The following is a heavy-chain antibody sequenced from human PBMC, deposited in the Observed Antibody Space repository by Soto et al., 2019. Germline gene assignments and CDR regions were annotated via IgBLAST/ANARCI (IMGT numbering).Heavy chain of an antibody. Sequence: PSETLSLTCAVYGGSFSGYYWSWIRQPPGKELEWIGEINHSGSTNYNPSLKSRVTISVDTSKNQFSLKLSSVTAADTAVYYCARKGRLYFWSGYYKPNWFDPWGQGTLVTVSS. CDR3: ARKGRLYFWSGYYKPNWFDP. V-gene: IGHV4-34*01. D-gene: IGHD3-3*01. CDR1: GGSFSGYY. CDR2: INHSGST. J-gene: IGHJ5*02.